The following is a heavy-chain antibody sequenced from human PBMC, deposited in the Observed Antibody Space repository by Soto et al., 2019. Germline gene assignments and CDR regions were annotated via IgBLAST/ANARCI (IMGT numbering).Heavy chain of an antibody. CDR1: GGSISSYS. V-gene: IGHV4-59*08. CDR2: VHYSGST. D-gene: IGHD2-15*01. Sequence: SETLSLTCTVSGGSISSYSWSWIRQPPGEGLEWIGYVHYSGSTNHSPSLTSRVAVSADTSKNQFSLNLSSVTAADTAGYYCVLHIGSAYIDYFDYSGQGMLITVSA. J-gene: IGHJ4*01. CDR3: VLHIGSAYIDYFDY.